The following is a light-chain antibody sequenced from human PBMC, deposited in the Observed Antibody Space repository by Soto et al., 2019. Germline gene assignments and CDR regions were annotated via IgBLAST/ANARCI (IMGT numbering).Light chain of an antibody. V-gene: IGLV1-51*01. CDR2: DNY. CDR1: SSNIGNNY. CDR3: GTWDSSLSAAV. J-gene: IGLJ7*01. Sequence: QSVLTQPPSVSAAPGQKVTISCSGSSSNIGNNYVSWYQQLPGTAPKLLVYDNYKRPSGIPDRFSGSKSGTSATLDITGLQTGDEADYYCGTWDSSLSAAVFGGGTQLTVL.